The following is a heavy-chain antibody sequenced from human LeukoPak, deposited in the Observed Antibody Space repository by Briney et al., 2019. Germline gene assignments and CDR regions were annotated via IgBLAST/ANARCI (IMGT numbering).Heavy chain of an antibody. V-gene: IGHV4-39*01. CDR2: IYYGGST. Sequence: XGWIRQPRXXXLEWIGRIYYGGSTYYNPSLNCRVTISVDTSKNQFSLKLSSVTAADTAVYYCARQGYYYGVDVWGQGTTVTVSS. CDR3: ARQGYYYGVDV. J-gene: IGHJ6*02.